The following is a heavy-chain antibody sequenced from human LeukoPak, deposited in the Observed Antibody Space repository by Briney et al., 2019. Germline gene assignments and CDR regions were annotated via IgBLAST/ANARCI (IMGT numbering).Heavy chain of an antibody. V-gene: IGHV4-59*01. CDR3: ARVTGYVMEDYFDY. CDR1: GGSISSYY. CDR2: IYYSGST. Sequence: SETLSLTCTVSGGSISSYYWSWIRQPPGKGLEWIGYIYYSGSTNYNPSLKSRVTTSVDTSKNQFSLRLSSVTAADTAVYYCARVTGYVMEDYFDYWGQGTLVTVSS. D-gene: IGHD6-13*01. J-gene: IGHJ4*02.